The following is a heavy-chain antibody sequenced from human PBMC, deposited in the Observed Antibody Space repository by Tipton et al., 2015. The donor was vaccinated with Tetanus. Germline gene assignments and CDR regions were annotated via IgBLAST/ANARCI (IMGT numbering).Heavy chain of an antibody. CDR1: GFTFSNYV. D-gene: IGHD2-21*02. CDR3: ARGMAEASNCGGDCYSDY. CDR2: ISSRSTYI. J-gene: IGHJ4*02. V-gene: IGHV3-21*01. Sequence: SLRLSCAASGFTFSNYVMNWVRQAPGKGLEWVSSISSRSTYIYYADSVKGRFTISRDNAKNSLYLQMISLRAEDTAVYSCARGMAEASNCGGDCYSDYWGQGTLVTVSS.